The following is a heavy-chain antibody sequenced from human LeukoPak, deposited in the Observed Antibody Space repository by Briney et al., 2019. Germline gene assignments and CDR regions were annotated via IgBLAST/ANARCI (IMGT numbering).Heavy chain of an antibody. D-gene: IGHD3-3*01. Sequence: SQTLSLTCTVSGGSISSGSYYWSWIRQPAGKGLEWIGRIYTSGSTNYNPSLKSRVTISVDTSKNQFSLKLSSVTAADTAVYYCARDGAFTSYWGQGTLVTVSS. V-gene: IGHV4-61*02. CDR2: IYTSGST. CDR3: ARDGAFTSY. J-gene: IGHJ4*02. CDR1: GGSISSGSYY.